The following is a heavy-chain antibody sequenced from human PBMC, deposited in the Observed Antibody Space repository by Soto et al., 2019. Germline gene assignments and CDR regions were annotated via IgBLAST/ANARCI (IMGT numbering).Heavy chain of an antibody. J-gene: IGHJ6*03. CDR3: ARGLILWYGELSRRGDHYYYMDV. D-gene: IGHD3-10*01. V-gene: IGHV4-34*01. Sequence: QVQLQKWGQGRLKPSEPLSLTSAAYGGSSGGFYWTWFRKPQGKGLEGIGEINDSGSTNYTPSLKSRVTISVDTSKNQFSLKLSSVTAADKAVYYCARGLILWYGELSRRGDHYYYMDVWGKGTTVTVSS. CDR1: GGSSGGFY. CDR2: INDSGST.